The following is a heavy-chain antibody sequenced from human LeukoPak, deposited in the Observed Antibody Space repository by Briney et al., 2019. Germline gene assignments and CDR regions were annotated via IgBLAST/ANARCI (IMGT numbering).Heavy chain of an antibody. V-gene: IGHV4-34*01. J-gene: IGHJ4*02. CDR1: GGSFSGYY. D-gene: IGHD6-19*01. Sequence: SETLSLTCAVYGGSFSGYYWSWIRQPPGKGLEWIGEINHSGSTNYNPSLKSRVTISVDTSKNQFSLKLSSVTAADTAVYYCARDVIFAVAGTCGFDYWGQGTLVTVSS. CDR2: INHSGST. CDR3: ARDVIFAVAGTCGFDY.